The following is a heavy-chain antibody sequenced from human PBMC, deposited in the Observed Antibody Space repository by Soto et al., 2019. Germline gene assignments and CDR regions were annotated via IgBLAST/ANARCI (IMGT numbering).Heavy chain of an antibody. CDR1: GGSISSGGYY. CDR2: IYYSGST. V-gene: IGHV4-31*03. J-gene: IGHJ6*03. CDR3: ARTPPVPGDYVNYYYYMDV. Sequence: SETLSLTCTVSGGSISSGGYYWSWIRQHPGKGLEWIGYIYYSGSTYYNPSLKSRVTISVDTSKNQFSLKLSSVTAADTAVYYCARTPPVPGDYVNYYYYMDVWGKGTTVTVSS. D-gene: IGHD4-17*01.